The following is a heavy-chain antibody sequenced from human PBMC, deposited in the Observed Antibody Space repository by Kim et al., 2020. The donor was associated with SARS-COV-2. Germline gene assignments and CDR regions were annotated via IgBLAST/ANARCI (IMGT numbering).Heavy chain of an antibody. CDR2: ISAYNGNT. CDR3: ARDHSPGSYDFWSGYYYFDY. D-gene: IGHD3-3*01. J-gene: IGHJ4*02. CDR1: GYTFTSYG. V-gene: IGHV1-18*01. Sequence: ASVKVSCKASGYTFTSYGISWVRQAPGQGLEWMGWISAYNGNTNYAQKLQGRVTMTTDTSTSTAYMELRSLRSDDTAVYYCARDHSPGSYDFWSGYYYFDYWGQGTLVTVSS.